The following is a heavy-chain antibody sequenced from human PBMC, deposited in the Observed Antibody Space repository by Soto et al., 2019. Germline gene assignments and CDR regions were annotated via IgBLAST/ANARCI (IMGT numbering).Heavy chain of an antibody. D-gene: IGHD1-7*01. J-gene: IGHJ4*02. V-gene: IGHV3-23*01. CDR3: AKDRNYPRDYCHY. CDR2: ISANGQGI. Sequence: RPACAASGLTFGSYDIGWVAQFPGKGLELVSAISANGQGIYYADSVRGRFTISIDNSKNTIFLHMDSLRAEDTAVYYCAKDRNYPRDYCHYWGQGTLVTVSS. CDR1: GLTFGSYD.